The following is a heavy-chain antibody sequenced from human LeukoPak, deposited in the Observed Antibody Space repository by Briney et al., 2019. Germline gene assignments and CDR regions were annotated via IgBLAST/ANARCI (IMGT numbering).Heavy chain of an antibody. CDR2: ISGSGGST. Sequence: GGSLRLSCAASGFTFSSYAMSWVRRAPGKGLEWVSAISGSGGSTYYADSVKGRFTISRDNSKNTLYLQMNSLRAEDTAVYYCANYYYDSSGYYYVAHYYYYGMDVWGQGTTVTVSS. J-gene: IGHJ6*02. V-gene: IGHV3-23*01. CDR3: ANYYYDSSGYYYVAHYYYYGMDV. D-gene: IGHD3-22*01. CDR1: GFTFSSYA.